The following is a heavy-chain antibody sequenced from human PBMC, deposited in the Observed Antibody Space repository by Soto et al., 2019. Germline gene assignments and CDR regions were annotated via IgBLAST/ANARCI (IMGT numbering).Heavy chain of an antibody. CDR3: ARGTYYDFWSGYLVWFDP. CDR1: GYTFTSYD. V-gene: IGHV1-8*01. CDR2: MNPNSGNT. Sequence: ASVKVSCKTSGYTFTSYDINWVRQFTGQGLEWMGWMNPNSGNTGYAQKFQGRVTMTRNTSISTAYMELSSLRSEDTAVYYCARGTYYDFWSGYLVWFDPWGQGTLVTVSS. D-gene: IGHD3-3*01. J-gene: IGHJ5*02.